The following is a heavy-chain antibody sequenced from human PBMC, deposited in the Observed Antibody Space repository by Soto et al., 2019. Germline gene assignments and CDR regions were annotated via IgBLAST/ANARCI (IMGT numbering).Heavy chain of an antibody. J-gene: IGHJ4*02. V-gene: IGHV4-59*01. CDR1: GGSISSYY. CDR3: AREINYGFDY. CDR2: IYYSGST. Sequence: QVQLQESGPGLVKPSETLSLTCTVSGGSISSYYWSWIRQPPGKGLEWIGYIYYSGSTNYNPSLKSRVTISVDTSKNQFSLRLSSVTDADTAVYYCAREINYGFDYWGQGTLVTVSS. D-gene: IGHD4-17*01.